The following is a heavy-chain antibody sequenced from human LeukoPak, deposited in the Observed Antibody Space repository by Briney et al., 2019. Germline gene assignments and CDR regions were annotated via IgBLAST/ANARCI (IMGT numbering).Heavy chain of an antibody. Sequence: GGSLRLSCAASGFTFSTYWMHWVRQAPGKGLVWVSRIKSDGSTNYADSVKGRFTISRDDAKNTVSLQMNSLRPEDTGVYYCARAPSEIGGYYPEYFRHWGQGTLVTVSP. J-gene: IGHJ1*01. D-gene: IGHD3-22*01. V-gene: IGHV3-74*01. CDR2: IKSDGST. CDR1: GFTFSTYW. CDR3: ARAPSEIGGYYPEYFRH.